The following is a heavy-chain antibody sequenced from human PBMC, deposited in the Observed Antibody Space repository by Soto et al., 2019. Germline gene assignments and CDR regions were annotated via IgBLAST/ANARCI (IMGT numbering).Heavy chain of an antibody. CDR2: INHSGST. CDR1: GGSISSYY. V-gene: IGHV4-34*01. D-gene: IGHD3-10*01. J-gene: IGHJ6*02. CDR3: ARGSVRYYGSGSYYRYYYYGMDV. Sequence: PSETLSLTCTVSGGSISSYYWSWIRQPPGKGLEWIGEINHSGSTNYNPSLKSRVTISVDTSKNQFSLKLSSVTAADTAVYYCARGSVRYYGSGSYYRYYYYGMDVWGQGTTVTVSS.